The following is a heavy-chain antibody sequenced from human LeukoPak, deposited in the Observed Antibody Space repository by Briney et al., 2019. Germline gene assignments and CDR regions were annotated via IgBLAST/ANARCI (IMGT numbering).Heavy chain of an antibody. CDR3: ARDYGDYVAFDI. J-gene: IGHJ3*02. CDR1: GYTFTSYY. Sequence: ASVKVSCKASGYTFTSYYMHWVRQAPGQGLEWVGIINPSGGSTSYAQKFQGRVTMTRDTSTSTVYMELSSLRSEDTAVYYCARDYGDYVAFDIWGQGTMVTVSS. D-gene: IGHD4-17*01. V-gene: IGHV1-46*01. CDR2: INPSGGST.